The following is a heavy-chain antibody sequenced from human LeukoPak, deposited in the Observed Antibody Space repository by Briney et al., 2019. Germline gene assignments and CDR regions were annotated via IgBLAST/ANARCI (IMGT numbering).Heavy chain of an antibody. J-gene: IGHJ6*02. D-gene: IGHD5-18*01. CDR3: ARRGYSYGHPRYGMDV. V-gene: IGHV3-7*01. CDR2: IKQDGSEK. Sequence: PGGSLRLSCAASGFTFSSYWMSWVRQAPGKGLEWVANIKQDGSEKYYVDSVKGRFTISRDNAKNSLYLQMNSLRAEDTAVYYCARRGYSYGHPRYGMDVWGQGTTVTVSS. CDR1: GFTFSSYW.